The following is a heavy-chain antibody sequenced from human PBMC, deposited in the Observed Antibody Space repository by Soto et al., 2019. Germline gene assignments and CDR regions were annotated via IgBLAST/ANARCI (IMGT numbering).Heavy chain of an antibody. J-gene: IGHJ4*02. CDR3: ARVGSSSSPGDF. CDR2: ISGYNGDT. V-gene: IGHV1-18*01. Sequence: ASVKVSCKTSGYTFTIYGISWVRQAPGQGLEWMGWISGYNGDTNYAQRLQGRVTMTTDTSTSTAYMELRSLKSDDTATYYCARVGSSSSPGDFWGQGTLVTVSS. D-gene: IGHD6-6*01. CDR1: GYTFTIYG.